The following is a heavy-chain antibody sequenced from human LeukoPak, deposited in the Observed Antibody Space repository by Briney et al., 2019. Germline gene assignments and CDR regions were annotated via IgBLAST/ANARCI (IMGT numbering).Heavy chain of an antibody. D-gene: IGHD1-26*01. CDR3: ARGLSESSYYFDY. CDR2: INHSGST. J-gene: IGHJ4*02. Sequence: SETLSLTCAVYGGSFSGYYWSWIRQPPGKGLEWIGEINHSGSTNYNPSLKSRVTISVDTSKNQFSLKLSSVTAADTAVYYCARGLSESSYYFDYWGQGTLVTVSS. CDR1: GGSFSGYY. V-gene: IGHV4-34*01.